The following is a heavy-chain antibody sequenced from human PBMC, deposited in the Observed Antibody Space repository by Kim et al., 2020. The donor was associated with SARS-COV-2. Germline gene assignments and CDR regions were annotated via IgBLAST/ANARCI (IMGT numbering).Heavy chain of an antibody. CDR1: GGSFSGYY. Sequence: SETLSLTCAVYGGSFSGYYWSWIRQPPGKGLEWIGEINHSGSTNYNPSLKSRVTISVDTSKNQFSLKLSSVTAADTAVYYCARGRGVGGGYGFWGQGTLV. D-gene: IGHD5-12*01. J-gene: IGHJ1*01. V-gene: IGHV4-34*01. CDR2: INHSGST. CDR3: ARGRGVGGGYGF.